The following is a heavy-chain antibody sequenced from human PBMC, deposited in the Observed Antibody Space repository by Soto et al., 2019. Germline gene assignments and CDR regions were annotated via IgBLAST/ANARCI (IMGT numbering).Heavy chain of an antibody. V-gene: IGHV4-30-2*01. CDR2: IYHSGST. CDR1: GGSISSGGYS. Sequence: SETLSLTCAVSGGSISSGGYSWSWIRQPPGKGLEWIGYIYHSGSTYYNPSLKSRVTISVDRSKNQFSLKLSSVTAADTAIYHCAKGVIDRGANAWGQGTVVTVSS. J-gene: IGHJ5*02. CDR3: AKGVIDRGANA. D-gene: IGHD2-8*01.